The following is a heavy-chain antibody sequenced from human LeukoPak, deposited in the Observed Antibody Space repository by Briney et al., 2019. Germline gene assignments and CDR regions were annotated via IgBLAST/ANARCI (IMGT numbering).Heavy chain of an antibody. CDR3: ARGESSTKFGY. CDR2: INPSGRTT. Sequence: ASVKVSCKASGYIFTSYFIHWVRQAPGQGLEWMGIINPSGRTTSYAQKFQGRVTMTRDTSTSTVYMELSSLRSEDTAVYYCARGESSTKFGYWGQGTLVTVSS. J-gene: IGHJ4*02. D-gene: IGHD6-13*01. CDR1: GYIFTSYF. V-gene: IGHV1-46*01.